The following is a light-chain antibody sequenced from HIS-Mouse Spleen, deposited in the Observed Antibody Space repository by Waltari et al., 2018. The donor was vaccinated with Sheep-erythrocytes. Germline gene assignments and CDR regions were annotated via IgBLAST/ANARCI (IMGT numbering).Light chain of an antibody. Sequence: QSALTQPASVSGSPGQSITISCTGTSSDVGGYNYVSWYQQHPGKAPKLIIYEVSNRTSGFSKRFSGSNSGNTASLTISGLQAEDEADYYCSSYTSSSTLVFGGGTKLTVL. CDR2: EVS. CDR1: SSDVGGYNY. CDR3: SSYTSSSTLV. V-gene: IGLV2-14*01. J-gene: IGLJ2*01.